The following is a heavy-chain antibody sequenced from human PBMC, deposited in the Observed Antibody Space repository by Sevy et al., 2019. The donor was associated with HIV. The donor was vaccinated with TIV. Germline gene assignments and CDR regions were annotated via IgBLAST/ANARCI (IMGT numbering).Heavy chain of an antibody. V-gene: IGHV3-48*02. D-gene: IGHD2-15*01. CDR3: ARESKWAVVTDFDY. CDR1: GFTFSSYS. Sequence: GGSLRLSCAASGFTFSSYSMNWVRQAPGKGLEWVSYISSSSSTIYYADSVKGRFTISRDNAKNSLYLQTNSLRDEDTAVYYCARESKWAVVTDFDYWGQGTLVTVSS. J-gene: IGHJ4*02. CDR2: ISSSSSTI.